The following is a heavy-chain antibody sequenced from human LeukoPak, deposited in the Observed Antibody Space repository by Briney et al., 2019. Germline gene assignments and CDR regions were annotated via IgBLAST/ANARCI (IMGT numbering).Heavy chain of an antibody. CDR2: INWNGGST. D-gene: IGHD1-26*01. V-gene: IGHV3-20*01. Sequence: GGSLRLSCASSGFTFDDYGISWGGPAPGEGLEWVSGINWNGGSTGYADSVKGRFTISRDNAKNSLYLQMNSLRAEDTALYHCARGGGIYYYYMDVWGKGTTVTVSS. J-gene: IGHJ6*03. CDR3: ARGGGIYYYYMDV. CDR1: GFTFDDYG.